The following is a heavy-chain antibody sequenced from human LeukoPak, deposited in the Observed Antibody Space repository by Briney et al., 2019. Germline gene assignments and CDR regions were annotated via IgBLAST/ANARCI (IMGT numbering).Heavy chain of an antibody. D-gene: IGHD1-26*01. CDR2: IYHSGST. CDR1: GYSISSGYY. V-gene: IGHV4-38-2*01. Sequence: PSETLSLTCAVSGYSISSGYYWGWIRQPPGKGLEWIGSIYHSGSTYYNPSLKSRVTISVDTSKNQFSLKLSSVTAADTAVCYCAIRSYRAFDIWGQGTMVTVSS. CDR3: AIRSYRAFDI. J-gene: IGHJ3*02.